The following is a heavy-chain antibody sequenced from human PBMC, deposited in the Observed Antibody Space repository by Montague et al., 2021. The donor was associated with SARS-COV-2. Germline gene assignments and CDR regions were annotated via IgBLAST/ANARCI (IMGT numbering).Heavy chain of an antibody. CDR1: GGSFSTYS. J-gene: IGHJ6*03. CDR3: ARLADAVAPSPILGVGPYYSYCYMDV. CDR2: IHHGGST. D-gene: IGHD3-10*01. Sequence: SETLSLTCAVHGGSFSTYSWNWIRQPPGKGLEWIGEIHHGGSTNYNPSLKSRVTISADTSKNQFSLKLTSVAAADTAVYYCARLADAVAPSPILGVGPYYSYCYMDVWGKGTTVTVSS. V-gene: IGHV4-34*01.